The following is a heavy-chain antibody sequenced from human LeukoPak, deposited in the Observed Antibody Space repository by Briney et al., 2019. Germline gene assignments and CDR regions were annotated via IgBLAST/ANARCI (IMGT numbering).Heavy chain of an antibody. V-gene: IGHV5-51*01. CDR1: GYSFASYW. Sequence: GESLKISCKASGYSFASYWIGWVRQMSGKGLEWMAIIHPNDGSSIYSPSFEGQVTISADNSINTAYLEWSTLKASDTAIYYCARHNNWAFDYWDRGTLLTVSS. D-gene: IGHD2/OR15-2a*01. CDR3: ARHNNWAFDY. CDR2: IHPNDGSS. J-gene: IGHJ4*02.